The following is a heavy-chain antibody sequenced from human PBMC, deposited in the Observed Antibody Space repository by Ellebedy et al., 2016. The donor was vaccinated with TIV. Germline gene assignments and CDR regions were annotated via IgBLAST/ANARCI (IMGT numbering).Heavy chain of an antibody. J-gene: IGHJ4*02. V-gene: IGHV4-34*01. CDR1: GGSFSGYY. CDR3: ARGRGMGVFGY. Sequence: GSLRLXXAVYGGSFSGYYWSWIRQPLGKGLEWIGEINHSGSTNYNPSLKSRVTISVDTSKNQFSLKLSSVTAADTAVYYCARGRGMGVFGYWGQGTLVTVSS. CDR2: INHSGST. D-gene: IGHD1-26*01.